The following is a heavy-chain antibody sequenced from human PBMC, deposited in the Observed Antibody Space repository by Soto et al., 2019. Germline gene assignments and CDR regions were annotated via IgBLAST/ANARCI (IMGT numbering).Heavy chain of an antibody. D-gene: IGHD6-13*01. J-gene: IGHJ6*02. V-gene: IGHV3-48*02. CDR1: GFIFSDYT. Sequence: EVQLVESGGYLVQPGGALRLSCAASGFIFSDYTMTWVRQAPGRGLEFVSHISSSGDAIFYAESVKGRLTVSRDNAKNSIYLQMNSLRDEDTAVYVWARDHGCSTWFVRVYDVFGIDVWGQGTAVTVSS. CDR2: ISSSGDAI. CDR3: ARDHGCSTWFVRVYDVFGIDV.